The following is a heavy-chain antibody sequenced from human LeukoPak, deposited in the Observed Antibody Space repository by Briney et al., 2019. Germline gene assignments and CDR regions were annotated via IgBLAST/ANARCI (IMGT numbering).Heavy chain of an antibody. Sequence: GGSLRLSCAASGFRFSSYWMSWVRQAPGKGPEWVANIKQDGSEKSYVDSVKGRFTISRDNAKNSLYLQMNSLRAEDTAVYYCARSITMVRGVIIKGAGIFAFDIWGQGTMVTVSS. CDR1: GFRFSSYW. CDR2: IKQDGSEK. V-gene: IGHV3-7*03. J-gene: IGHJ3*02. CDR3: ARSITMVRGVIIKGAGIFAFDI. D-gene: IGHD3-10*01.